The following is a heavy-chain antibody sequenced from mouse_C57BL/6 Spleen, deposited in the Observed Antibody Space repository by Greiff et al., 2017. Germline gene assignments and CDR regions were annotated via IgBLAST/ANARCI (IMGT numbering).Heavy chain of an antibody. J-gene: IGHJ1*03. V-gene: IGHV1-81*01. CDR2: IYPRSGNT. CDR1: GYTFTSYG. CDR3: ARGEFTTVGYFDV. Sequence: VQLQQSGAELVRPGASVKLSCKASGYTFTSYGISWVKQRPGQGLEWIGEIYPRSGNTYYNEKFKGKATLTADKSSSTAYMELRSLTSEDSAVYFCARGEFTTVGYFDVWGTGTTVTVSS. D-gene: IGHD1-1*01.